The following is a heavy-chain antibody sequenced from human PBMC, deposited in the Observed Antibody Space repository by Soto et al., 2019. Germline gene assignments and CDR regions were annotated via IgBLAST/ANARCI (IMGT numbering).Heavy chain of an antibody. D-gene: IGHD6-19*01. CDR2: ISAYNGNT. J-gene: IGHJ6*01. CDR1: GYTFTSYG. Sequence: GASVKVSCKASGYTFTSYGISWVRQAPGQGLEWMGWISAYNGNTNYAQKLQGRVTMTTDTSTSTAYMELRSLRSDDTAGYYCARSYSSGWYYYYGMDVWGQGTTVTVSS. CDR3: ARSYSSGWYYYYGMDV. V-gene: IGHV1-18*01.